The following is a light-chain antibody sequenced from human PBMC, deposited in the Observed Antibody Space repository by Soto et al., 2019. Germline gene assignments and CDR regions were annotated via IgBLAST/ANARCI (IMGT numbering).Light chain of an antibody. CDR1: QSVSSN. CDR3: QQYNNWGT. V-gene: IGKV3-15*01. Sequence: EIVMTQSPATLSVSPGERATLSCRASQSVSSNLAWYQQKPGQAPRLLIYGASTRATGIAARFSGSGSGTEFTLIISSLQSEDFVVYYCQQYNNWGTFGQGTKVEIK. CDR2: GAS. J-gene: IGKJ1*01.